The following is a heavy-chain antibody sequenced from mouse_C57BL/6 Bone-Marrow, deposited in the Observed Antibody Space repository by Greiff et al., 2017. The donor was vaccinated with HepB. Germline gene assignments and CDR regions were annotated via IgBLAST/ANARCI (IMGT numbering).Heavy chain of an antibody. Sequence: VQLVESGAELVKPGASVKISCKASGYAFSSYWMNWVKQRPGKGLEWIGQIYPGDGDTNYNGKFKGKATLTADKSSSTAYMQLSSLTSEDSAVYFRARYWLYWYFDVWGTGTTVTVSS. CDR1: GYAFSSYW. J-gene: IGHJ1*03. CDR3: ARYWLYWYFDV. D-gene: IGHD4-1*01. V-gene: IGHV1-80*01. CDR2: IYPGDGDT.